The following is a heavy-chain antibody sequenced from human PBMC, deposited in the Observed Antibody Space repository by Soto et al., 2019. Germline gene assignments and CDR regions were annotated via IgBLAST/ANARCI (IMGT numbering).Heavy chain of an antibody. J-gene: IGHJ4*02. Sequence: ASVKVSCKASGYTFTSYAISWVRQAPGQGLEWMGGIIPILGTANYAQRFQGRVTITADESTSTAYMELSSLRSEDTAVYYCARGRTTGTTGGFDYWGQGTLVTVSS. CDR3: ARGRTTGTTGGFDY. CDR2: IIPILGTA. V-gene: IGHV1-69*13. CDR1: GYTFTSYA. D-gene: IGHD1-1*01.